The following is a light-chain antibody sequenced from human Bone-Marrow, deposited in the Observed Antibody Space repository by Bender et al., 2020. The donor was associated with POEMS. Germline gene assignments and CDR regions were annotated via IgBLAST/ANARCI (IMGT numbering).Light chain of an antibody. V-gene: IGLV1-44*01. CDR3: ATWDDSLNGWV. CDR2: NNS. J-gene: IGLJ3*02. Sequence: QSVLTQPPSASGTPGQRVTISCSGSSSKFGSYPVNWYQQLPGAAPKLGIFNNSQRPSGVPDRFSGSNSGTSASLAISGLLSDDVADFYCATWDDSLNGWVFGGGTKLTVL. CDR1: SSKFGSYP.